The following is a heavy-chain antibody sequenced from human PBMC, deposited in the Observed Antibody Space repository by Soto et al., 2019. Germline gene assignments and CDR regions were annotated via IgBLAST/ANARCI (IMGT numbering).Heavy chain of an antibody. CDR2: ISGSGGST. J-gene: IGHJ6*02. V-gene: IGHV3-23*01. D-gene: IGHD3-9*01. CDR1: GFTFSSYA. Sequence: PGGSLRLSCAASGFTFSSYAMSWVRQAPGKGLEWVSAISGSGGSTYYADSVKGRFTISRDNSKNTLYLQMNSLRAEDTAVYYCAKDQGLRYFDWLSEGGYYYYYGMDVWGQGTTVTVSS. CDR3: AKDQGLRYFDWLSEGGYYYYYGMDV.